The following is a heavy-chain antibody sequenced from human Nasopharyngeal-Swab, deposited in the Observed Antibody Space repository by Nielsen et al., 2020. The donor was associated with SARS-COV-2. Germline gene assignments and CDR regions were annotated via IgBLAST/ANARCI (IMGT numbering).Heavy chain of an antibody. Sequence: SVKVSCKASGGTFSNYAISWVRQAPGQGLEWMGGIIPIFGTANYAQKFQGRVTITADESTSTAYMELSSLRSEDTAVYYCARGITILHAFDIWGQGTMVTVSS. J-gene: IGHJ3*02. D-gene: IGHD3-3*01. CDR2: IIPIFGTA. CDR3: ARGITILHAFDI. CDR1: GGTFSNYA. V-gene: IGHV1-69*13.